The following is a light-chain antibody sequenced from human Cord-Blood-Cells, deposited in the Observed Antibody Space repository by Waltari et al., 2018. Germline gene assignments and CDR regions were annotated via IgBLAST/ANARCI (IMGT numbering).Light chain of an antibody. V-gene: IGKV4-1*01. J-gene: IGKJ4*01. Sequence: DIVMTQSPDSLAVSLGERATINCKSTQSVLYSSNNKNHLAWYKQKPGQPPKLLIYWASTREYGVPDRFSGSGSGTDFTLTISSLQAEDVAVYYCQQYYSTPLTFGGGTKVEIK. CDR1: QSVLYSSNNKNH. CDR2: WAS. CDR3: QQYYSTPLT.